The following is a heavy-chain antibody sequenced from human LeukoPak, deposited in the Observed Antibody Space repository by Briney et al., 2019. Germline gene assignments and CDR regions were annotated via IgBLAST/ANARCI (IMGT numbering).Heavy chain of an antibody. J-gene: IGHJ3*01. Sequence: ASVKVSCKASGYTFTGYYLHWLRQAPGQGLEWMGWINPNSGATTYAQKFQARVTTARDTSINTAYMEMISLKSDDTAVYYCAREAAYYDLNGKGDDAFDLWGQGTMVIVSS. CDR1: GYTFTGYY. CDR3: AREAAYYDLNGKGDDAFDL. V-gene: IGHV1-2*02. D-gene: IGHD3-22*01. CDR2: INPNSGAT.